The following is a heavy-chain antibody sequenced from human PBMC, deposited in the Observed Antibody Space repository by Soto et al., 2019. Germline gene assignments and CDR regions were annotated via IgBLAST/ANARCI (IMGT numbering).Heavy chain of an antibody. V-gene: IGHV1-69*01. D-gene: IGHD2-2*01. CDR1: GGTFSSYA. CDR2: IIPIFGTA. CDR3: ARGEDFSSTSRHSHEYYGMDG. Sequence: QVQLVQSGAEVKKPGSSVKVSCKASGGTFSSYAISWVRQAPGQGLEWMGGIIPIFGTANYAQKFQGRVTITADESTSTAYRELSSLRSEDTAVYYCARGEDFSSTSRHSHEYYGMDGWGQGTTVTVSS. J-gene: IGHJ6*02.